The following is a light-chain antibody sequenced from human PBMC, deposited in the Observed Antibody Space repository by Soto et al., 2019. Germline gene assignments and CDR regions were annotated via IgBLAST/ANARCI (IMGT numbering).Light chain of an antibody. Sequence: QSVLTQPASLSGSPGQSITISCTGTSSDIGGYNYVSWYQQHPGKAPKLIIYEVSNRPSGVSNRFSGSKSANTASLTISGLQAEDEADYYCNSYTSSSSVFGTGTKVTV. V-gene: IGLV2-14*01. CDR1: SSDIGGYNY. J-gene: IGLJ1*01. CDR2: EVS. CDR3: NSYTSSSSV.